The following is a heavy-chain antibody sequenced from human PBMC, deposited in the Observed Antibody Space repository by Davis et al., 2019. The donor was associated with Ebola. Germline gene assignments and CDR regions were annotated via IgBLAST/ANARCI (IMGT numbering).Heavy chain of an antibody. CDR3: ARSGVPAAEFDY. J-gene: IGHJ4*02. D-gene: IGHD2-2*01. CDR2: IIPILGIA. CDR1: GGTFSSYA. Sequence: AASVKVSCKASGGTFSSYAISWVRQAPGQGLEWMGRIIPILGIANYAQKFQGRVTITRDTSASTAYMELSSLRSEDTAVYYCARSGVPAAEFDYWGQGTLVTVSS. V-gene: IGHV1-69*04.